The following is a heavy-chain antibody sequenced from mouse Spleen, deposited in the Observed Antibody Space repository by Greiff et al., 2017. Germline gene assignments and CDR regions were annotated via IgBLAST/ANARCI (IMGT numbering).Heavy chain of an antibody. Sequence: VKLQQPGAELVKPGASVKMSCKASGYTFTSYWITWVKQRPGQGLEWIGDIYPGSGSTNYNEKFKSKATLTVDTSSSTAYMQLSSLTSEDSAVYYCARKTGYYAMDYWGQGTSVTVSS. D-gene: IGHD4-1*01. V-gene: IGHV1-55*01. CDR2: IYPGSGST. CDR3: ARKTGYYAMDY. CDR1: GYTFTSYW. J-gene: IGHJ4*01.